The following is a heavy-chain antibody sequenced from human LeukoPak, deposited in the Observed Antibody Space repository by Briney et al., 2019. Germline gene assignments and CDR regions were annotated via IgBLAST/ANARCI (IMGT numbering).Heavy chain of an antibody. Sequence: GESLKISCKGSGYIFTSYWIAWVRQMPGKGLEWRGIIYPGDSDSRYTTSFQGQVTISADKSISAVYLQWSSLKASDTAVYYCARLRDGHNLDPWGQGTLVTVSS. D-gene: IGHD5-24*01. V-gene: IGHV5-51*01. CDR1: GYIFTSYW. CDR3: ARLRDGHNLDP. J-gene: IGHJ5*02. CDR2: IYPGDSDS.